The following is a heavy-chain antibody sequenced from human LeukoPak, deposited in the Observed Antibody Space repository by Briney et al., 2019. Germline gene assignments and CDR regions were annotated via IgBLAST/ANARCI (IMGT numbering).Heavy chain of an antibody. J-gene: IGHJ4*02. CDR1: GNYW. Sequence: GGSPRLSCAASGNYWMHWVRQAPGKGLVWVSHINSDGSWTSYADSVKGRFTISKDNAKNTVYLQMNNLRAEDTAVYYCVSFYETYWGRGTLVTVSS. D-gene: IGHD2-2*01. V-gene: IGHV3-74*01. CDR2: INSDGSWT. CDR3: VSFYETY.